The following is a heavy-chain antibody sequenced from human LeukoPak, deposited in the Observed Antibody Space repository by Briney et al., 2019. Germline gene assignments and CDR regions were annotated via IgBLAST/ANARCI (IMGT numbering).Heavy chain of an antibody. CDR1: GGSISSYY. D-gene: IGHD2-2*01. CDR2: IYYSGST. J-gene: IGHJ6*03. Sequence: SETLSLTCTVSGGSISSYYWSWIRQPPGKGLEWIGYIYYSGSTNYNPSLKSRVTISVDTSKNQFSLKLSSVTASDTAVYYCARDSGVVSSPYYYYYYMDVWGKGTTVTVSS. V-gene: IGHV4-59*01. CDR3: ARDSGVVSSPYYYYYYMDV.